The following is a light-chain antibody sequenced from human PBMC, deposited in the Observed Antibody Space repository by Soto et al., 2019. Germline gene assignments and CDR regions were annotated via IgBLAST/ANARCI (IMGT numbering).Light chain of an antibody. V-gene: IGKV4-1*01. Sequence: DIVMTQSPDSLTVSLGGSSTITCKSSQSRFWSSNNKDYFAWYQQKPGQPPKLLIKWASARESGVPDRFSGSGSGTDFTLTISSLQTEDVAVYYCQQYYSLPLTFGGGTKVDIK. J-gene: IGKJ4*01. CDR2: WAS. CDR1: QSRFWSSNNKDY. CDR3: QQYYSLPLT.